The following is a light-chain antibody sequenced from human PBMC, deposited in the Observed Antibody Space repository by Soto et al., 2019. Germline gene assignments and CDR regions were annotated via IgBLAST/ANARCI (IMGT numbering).Light chain of an antibody. Sequence: QSVLTQPASVSGSPGQSITISCTGTSSDVGGFNYVSWHQQHPGKAPKVMIYEVSNRPSGVSNRFSGSKSGNTASLTISGLQAEDESDYYCSSYTSSTTLYVFGTGTKLTVL. CDR2: EVS. V-gene: IGLV2-14*01. CDR3: SSYTSSTTLYV. CDR1: SSDVGGFNY. J-gene: IGLJ1*01.